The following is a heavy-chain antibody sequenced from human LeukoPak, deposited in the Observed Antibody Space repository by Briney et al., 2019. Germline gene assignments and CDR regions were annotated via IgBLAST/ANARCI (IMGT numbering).Heavy chain of an antibody. CDR1: GGSISDYY. D-gene: IGHD1-14*01. J-gene: IGHJ2*01. CDR2: IYYSGST. V-gene: IGHV4-59*01. CDR3: ARLTRAGDVPITYPYFDL. Sequence: PSETLSLTCTVSGGSISDYYWSWVRQPPGRGLEWIAYIYYSGSTNYNPSLQSRVTISLDTSKNQFSLTVRSVTAADTAVYYCARLTRAGDVPITYPYFDLWGRGTLVTVSS.